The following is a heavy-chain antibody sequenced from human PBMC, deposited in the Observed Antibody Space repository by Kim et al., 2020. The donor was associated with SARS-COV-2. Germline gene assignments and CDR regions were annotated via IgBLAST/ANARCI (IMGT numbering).Heavy chain of an antibody. V-gene: IGHV4-59*09. J-gene: IGHJ4*02. Sequence: TNYNPSLKSRVTISVDTSKNQFSLKLSSVTAADTAVYYCARGPEKYYFDYWGQGTLVTVSS. CDR2: T. CDR3: ARGPEKYYFDY.